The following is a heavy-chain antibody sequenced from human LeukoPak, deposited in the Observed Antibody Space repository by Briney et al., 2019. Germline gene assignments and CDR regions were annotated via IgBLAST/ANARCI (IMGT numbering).Heavy chain of an antibody. CDR3: ARGDGYSDPKDFDY. V-gene: IGHV4-30-2*01. J-gene: IGHJ4*02. CDR1: GGSISSGGYY. Sequence: SETLSLTCTVSGGSISSGGYYWSWIRQPPGKGLEWIGYIYHSGSTYYNPSLKSRVTISVDGSKNQFSLKLSSVTAADTAVYYCARGDGYSDPKDFDYWGQGTLVTVSS. CDR2: IYHSGST. D-gene: IGHD5-12*01.